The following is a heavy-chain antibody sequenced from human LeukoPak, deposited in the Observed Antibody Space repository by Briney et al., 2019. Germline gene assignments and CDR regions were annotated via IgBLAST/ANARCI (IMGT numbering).Heavy chain of an antibody. J-gene: IGHJ6*03. CDR3: AREYTTSSEGKYFYYMDV. CDR2: ISPESGGT. CDR1: GYTFTDYY. Sequence: ASVKVSCKASGYTFTDYYLHWVRQAPGQGLEWMGWISPESGGTNYARQFQGRVTMTSDTSIRTAYMEVSGMRHDDTAVYYCAREYTTSSEGKYFYYMDVWGGGTTVTVSS. V-gene: IGHV1-2*02. D-gene: IGHD6-6*01.